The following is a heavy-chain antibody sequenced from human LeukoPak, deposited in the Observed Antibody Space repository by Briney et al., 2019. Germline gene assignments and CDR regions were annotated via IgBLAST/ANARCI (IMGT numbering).Heavy chain of an antibody. CDR1: GFDVSTMW. J-gene: IGHJ6*02. CDR3: AKDLHNYGLDV. CDR2: LASDDRT. Sequence: GGSLRLSCAASGFDVSTMWMIWVRQAPGKGLEWISVLASDDRTHYADSVKGRFSISRDNLKNTIYLQISSLRVEDTALYYCAKDLHNYGLDVWGQGTTVTVSS. V-gene: IGHV3-66*02.